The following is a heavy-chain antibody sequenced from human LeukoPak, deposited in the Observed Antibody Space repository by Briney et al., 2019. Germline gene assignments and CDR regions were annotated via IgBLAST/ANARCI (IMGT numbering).Heavy chain of an antibody. CDR1: GGTFSSYA. V-gene: IGHV1-69*04. CDR3: ARDSYCSGDSCPGAFDI. CDR2: IIPILGIA. Sequence: ASVKVSCKASGGTFSSYAISWVRQAPGQGLEWMGRIIPILGIANYAQRFQGRVTITADKSTSTAYMELSSLRSGDTAVYYCARDSYCSGDSCPGAFDIWGQGTMVTVSS. D-gene: IGHD2-15*01. J-gene: IGHJ3*02.